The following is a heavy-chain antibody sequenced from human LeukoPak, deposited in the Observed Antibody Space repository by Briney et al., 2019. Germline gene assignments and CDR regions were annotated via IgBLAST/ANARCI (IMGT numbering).Heavy chain of an antibody. CDR3: ARDAPQWRNAFDF. CDR2: VSAYNGDT. CDR1: GYTFKSCG. Sequence: ASVKVSCKASGYTFKSCGICWVRQAPGQGLEWMGWVSAYNGDTNYAQKFQGRVTMTIDTSTSTAYMEPRSLSSDDTAVYYCARDAPQWRNAFDFWGQGTMVTASS. J-gene: IGHJ3*01. D-gene: IGHD6-19*01. V-gene: IGHV1-18*01.